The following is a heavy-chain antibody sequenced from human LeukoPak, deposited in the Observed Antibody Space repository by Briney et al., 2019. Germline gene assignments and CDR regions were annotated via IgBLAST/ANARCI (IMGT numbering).Heavy chain of an antibody. J-gene: IGHJ5*02. CDR3: ARVAYGSSWFDP. CDR1: GDSISDDY. Sequence: SETLSLTCTVSGDSISDDYWSWIRQPSGKGLEWIGYIYYSGRTTYNPSLKSRVTISIDTSKSQFSLTLTSVTAADTAVYYCARVAYGSSWFDPWGQGTLVIVSS. D-gene: IGHD2-2*01. CDR2: IYYSGRT. V-gene: IGHV4-59*01.